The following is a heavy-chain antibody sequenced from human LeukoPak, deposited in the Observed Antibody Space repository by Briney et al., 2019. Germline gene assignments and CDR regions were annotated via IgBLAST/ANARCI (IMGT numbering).Heavy chain of an antibody. J-gene: IGHJ4*02. V-gene: IGHV4-61*02. CDR3: AREKMFSNMLHY. D-gene: IGHD3-10*02. CDR1: GDSIGSGSYY. CDR2: INTSGST. Sequence: ASETLSLTCTVSGDSIGSGSYYWSWIRQPAGKGPEWIGRINTSGSTNSNPSLRSRVTISVDTSKNQFSLRLSSVTAADTAVYYCAREKMFSNMLHYWGQGTLVTVSS.